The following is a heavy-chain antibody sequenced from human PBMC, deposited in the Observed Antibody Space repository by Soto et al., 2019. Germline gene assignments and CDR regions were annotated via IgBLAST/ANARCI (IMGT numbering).Heavy chain of an antibody. Sequence: QVQLVQSGAEVKKPGASVKISCKASGYTFPSYDINWVRQATGHGLEWMGWMNPNSGNTGYAQKFQGRVTMTRNTSISTSYMELSSLRSEDTAVYNCAREHYGNSAWFDPWGQGTLVTVSS. D-gene: IGHD3-10*01. CDR1: GYTFPSYD. CDR3: AREHYGNSAWFDP. J-gene: IGHJ5*02. CDR2: MNPNSGNT. V-gene: IGHV1-8*01.